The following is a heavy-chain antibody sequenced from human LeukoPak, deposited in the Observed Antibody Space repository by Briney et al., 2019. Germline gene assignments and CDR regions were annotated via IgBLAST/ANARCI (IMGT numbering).Heavy chain of an antibody. CDR1: GGSFSGYY. Sequence: SETLSLTCAVYGGSFSGYYWSWIRQPPGKGLEWIGEINHSGSTNYNPSLKSRVTISVDTSKSQFSLKLSSVTAADTAVYYCARASYYYDSSAFDYWGQGTLVTVSS. CDR2: INHSGST. J-gene: IGHJ4*02. V-gene: IGHV4-34*01. CDR3: ARASYYYDSSAFDY. D-gene: IGHD3-22*01.